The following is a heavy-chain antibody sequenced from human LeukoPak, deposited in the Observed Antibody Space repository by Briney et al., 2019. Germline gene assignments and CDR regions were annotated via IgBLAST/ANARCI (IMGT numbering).Heavy chain of an antibody. CDR1: GYIFTSYW. D-gene: IGHD3-10*01. J-gene: IGHJ4*02. V-gene: IGHV5-51*01. Sequence: GESLKISCKGSGYIFTSYWIAWVRQMPGKGLEWMGIIYPGDSDTTYSPSFQGQVTISADKSISTAYLQWNSLKASDTAMYFCARRRSSTLIDYWGQGTLVTVSS. CDR2: IYPGDSDT. CDR3: ARRRSSTLIDY.